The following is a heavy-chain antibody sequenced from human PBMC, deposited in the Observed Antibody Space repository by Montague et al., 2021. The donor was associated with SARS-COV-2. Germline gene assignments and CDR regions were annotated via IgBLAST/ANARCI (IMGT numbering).Heavy chain of an antibody. V-gene: IGHV4-59*08. J-gene: IGHJ4*02. CDR2: IYYTGTT. D-gene: IGHD3-10*01. CDR3: ARSAKLDRGASYFFDF. Sequence: SETLSLTCTVSGGSIGNYYWNWIRQTPGTGLEWIGYIYYTGTTNYNPSLRGRVTISLNKANNQFSLRVKSVTAADTALYYCARSAKLDRGASYFFDFWGQGTLVAVSS. CDR1: GGSIGNYY.